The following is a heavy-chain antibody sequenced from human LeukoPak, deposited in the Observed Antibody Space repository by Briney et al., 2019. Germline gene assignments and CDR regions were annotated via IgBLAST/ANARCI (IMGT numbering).Heavy chain of an antibody. CDR2: IYYSGST. Sequence: PSETLSLTCTVSGGSISNYYWNWIRQPPGKGLEWIGYIYYSGSTNYKPSLKSRVTISVDTSKNQFSLKLSSVTAADTAVYYCARGGYYGSGNDFRFDPWGQGTLVTASS. V-gene: IGHV4-59*01. J-gene: IGHJ5*02. CDR1: GGSISNYY. D-gene: IGHD3-10*01. CDR3: ARGGYYGSGNDFRFDP.